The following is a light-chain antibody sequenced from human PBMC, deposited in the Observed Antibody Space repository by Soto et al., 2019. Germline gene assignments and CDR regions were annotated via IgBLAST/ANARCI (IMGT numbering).Light chain of an antibody. CDR1: QSVDSTY. V-gene: IGKV3-20*01. CDR3: QQYDTSPPMYT. CDR2: ATS. Sequence: EIVMTQSPATLSVSPGERATLSCWASQSVDSTYLAWYQQKPDQSPRLLIYATSTRAAGIPDRFSGSGSGTDFTLTISRLEPDDVAVYYCQQYDTSPPMYTFGQGTKVDIK. J-gene: IGKJ2*01.